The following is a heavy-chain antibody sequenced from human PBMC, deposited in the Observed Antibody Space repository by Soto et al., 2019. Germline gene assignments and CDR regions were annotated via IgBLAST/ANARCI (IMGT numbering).Heavy chain of an antibody. J-gene: IGHJ5*02. CDR3: ARQAYVASQWCEP. V-gene: IGHV1-18*01. CDR2: INIYNGNT. CDR1: GYTFGNYG. D-gene: IGHD3-16*01. Sequence: QVQLVQSGAVEEKPGASVKVSCKASGYTFGNYGISWVRQAPGQGLEWMGWINIYNGNTNYAQKFQGRVTMTTDTSTSTAYMELRSLRSDDTAVYYCARQAYVASQWCEPWGQGNLVIVSS.